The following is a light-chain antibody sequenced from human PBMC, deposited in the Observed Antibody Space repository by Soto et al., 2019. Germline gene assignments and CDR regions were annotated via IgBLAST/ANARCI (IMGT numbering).Light chain of an antibody. Sequence: EIVMTQSPATLPVSPGEIATLSCRASQSASNNLAWYQQKPGQAPRLLIYGASTMATGIPPRFSGSGSGTEFTLTISSLQSEDFPVYDCQQYNYWYTFGQGTKVEIK. V-gene: IGKV3-15*01. CDR3: QQYNYWYT. J-gene: IGKJ2*01. CDR2: GAS. CDR1: QSASNN.